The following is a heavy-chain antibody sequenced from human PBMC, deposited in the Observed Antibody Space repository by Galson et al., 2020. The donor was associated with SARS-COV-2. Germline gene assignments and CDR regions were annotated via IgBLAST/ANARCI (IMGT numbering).Heavy chain of an antibody. CDR2: VYYTGTT. D-gene: IGHD6-19*01. CDR3: ATYISAWSAFNY. CDR1: GVPASSYY. Sequence: SETLSLTCTVSGVPASSYYWGWIRQPPGKGLEWIGYVYYTGTTNYNPSLKSRVAISVDTSKRQFSLILSSVTAADTAVYYCATYISAWSAFNYWGQGTLVTVSS. V-gene: IGHV4-59*08. J-gene: IGHJ4*02.